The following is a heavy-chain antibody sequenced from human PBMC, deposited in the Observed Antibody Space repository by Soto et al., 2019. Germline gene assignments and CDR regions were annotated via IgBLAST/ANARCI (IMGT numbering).Heavy chain of an antibody. CDR2: IHQSGST. D-gene: IGHD4-17*01. J-gene: IGHJ4*02. CDR1: GASISSGAYS. CDR3: AREVGDLYYFEY. V-gene: IGHV4-30-2*01. Sequence: QLQLQESGSGLVKPSQTLSLTCAVSGASISSGAYSWNWIRQPPGKGLEWIGSIHQSGSTYYNPSLKSRAPRPVDRSKNQFSLNLNSVTAADTAVYYCAREVGDLYYFEYWGQGILVTVSS.